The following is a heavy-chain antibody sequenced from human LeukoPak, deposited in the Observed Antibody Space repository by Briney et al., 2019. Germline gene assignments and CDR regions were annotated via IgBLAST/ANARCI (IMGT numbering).Heavy chain of an antibody. CDR2: ISYDGSNK. J-gene: IGHJ4*02. V-gene: IGHV3-30*18. D-gene: IGHD5-24*01. Sequence: GRSLRLSCAASGFTVSSYGMHWVRQAPGKGLEWVAVISYDGSNKYYADSVKGRFTISRDNSMNTLYLQMNSLRDEDTAVYYCAQAWRWLQLNYWGQGTLVTVSS. CDR3: AQAWRWLQLNY. CDR1: GFTVSSYG.